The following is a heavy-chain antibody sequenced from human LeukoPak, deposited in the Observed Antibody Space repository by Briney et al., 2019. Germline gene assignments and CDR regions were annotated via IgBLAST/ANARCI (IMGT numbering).Heavy chain of an antibody. CDR2: ISGSGGST. CDR3: AKVGYYYDSSGYDY. Sequence: GGSLRLSCAASGFTFSSYAMSWVRQAPGKGLEWVSAISGSGGSTYYADSVKGRFAISRDNSKNTLYLQMNSLRAEDTAVYYCAKVGYYYDSSGYDYWGQGTLVTVSS. J-gene: IGHJ4*02. D-gene: IGHD3-22*01. CDR1: GFTFSSYA. V-gene: IGHV3-23*01.